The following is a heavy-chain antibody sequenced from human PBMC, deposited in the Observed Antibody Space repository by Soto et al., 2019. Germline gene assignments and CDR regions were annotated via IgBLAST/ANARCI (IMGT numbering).Heavy chain of an antibody. CDR1: GYTFTSYG. V-gene: IGHV1-18*01. Sequence: QVQLVQSGAEVKKPGASVKVSCKASGYTFTSYGISWVRQAPGQGLEWMGWISAYNGNTNYAQKLQGRVTMTTDTSQSPAHMGLRSRRSDGTGVDYWASRLLGGYGLEGESDWGQGTLVTVSS. J-gene: IGHJ4*02. D-gene: IGHD5-18*01. CDR2: ISAYNGNT. CDR3: ASRLLGGYGLEGESD.